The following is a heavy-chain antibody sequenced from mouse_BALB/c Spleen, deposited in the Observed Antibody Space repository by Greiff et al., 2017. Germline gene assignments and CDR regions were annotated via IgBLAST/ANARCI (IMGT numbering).Heavy chain of an antibody. CDR1: GYSITSGYY. V-gene: IGHV3-6*02. CDR3: ARGDYDGYYRFAY. Sequence: EVQLVESGPGLVKPSQSLSLTCSVTGYSITSGYYWNWIRQFPGNKLEWMGYISYDGSNNYNPSLKNRISITRDTSKNQFFLKLNSVTTEDTATYYCARGDYDGYYRFAYWGQGTLVTVSA. J-gene: IGHJ3*01. CDR2: ISYDGSN. D-gene: IGHD2-3*01.